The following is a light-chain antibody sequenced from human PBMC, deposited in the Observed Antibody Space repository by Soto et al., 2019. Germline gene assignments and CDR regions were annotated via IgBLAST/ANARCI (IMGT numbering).Light chain of an antibody. CDR1: QSISSW. CDR2: KAS. V-gene: IGKV1-5*03. CDR3: QQYNAYPLA. J-gene: IGKJ4*01. Sequence: DIQMTQSPSTLPASVGDRVSITCRASQSISSWLAWYQQKPGKAPKLLIYKASTLESGVPSRFSGSESGTEFTLTISNLQPDDIATYDCQQYNAYPLAFGGGTKVDLK.